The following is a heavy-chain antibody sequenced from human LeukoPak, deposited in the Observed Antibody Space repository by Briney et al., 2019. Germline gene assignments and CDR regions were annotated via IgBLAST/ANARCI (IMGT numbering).Heavy chain of an antibody. CDR2: ISYDGSNK. J-gene: IGHJ4*02. V-gene: IGHV3-30-3*01. CDR3: ARGSRTYYEFWSGYSFDY. Sequence: GGSLRLSCAASGFTFSSYAMHWVRQAPGKGLEWVAVISYDGSNKYYADSVKGRFTISRDNSKNTLYLQMNSLRAEDTAVYYCARGSRTYYEFWSGYSFDYWGQGTLVTVSS. D-gene: IGHD3-3*01. CDR1: GFTFSSYA.